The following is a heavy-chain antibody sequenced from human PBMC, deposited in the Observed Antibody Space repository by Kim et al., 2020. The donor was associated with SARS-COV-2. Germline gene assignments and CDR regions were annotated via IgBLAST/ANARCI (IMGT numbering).Heavy chain of an antibody. CDR2: IYYSGST. J-gene: IGHJ4*02. D-gene: IGHD2-15*01. CDR3: ARAGVAAYDY. CDR1: GGSISSGDYY. Sequence: SETLSLTCTVSGGSISSGDYYWSWIRQPPGKGREWIGYIYYSGSTYYNPSLKSRVTISVDTSKNQFSLKLSSVTAADTAVYYCARAGVAAYDYWGQGTLVTVSS. V-gene: IGHV4-30-4*01.